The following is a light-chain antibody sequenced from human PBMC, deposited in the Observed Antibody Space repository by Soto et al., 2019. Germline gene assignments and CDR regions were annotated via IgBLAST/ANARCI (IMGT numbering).Light chain of an antibody. CDR1: QSISTW. J-gene: IGKJ1*01. CDR3: QQYNFFRT. V-gene: IGKV1-5*03. CDR2: HSS. Sequence: DVQMTQSPSSLSASIGDRVTITCRASQSISTWLAWYQQKPGQAPKLLITHSSTLQNGVPSRFIGRGSGTEFTLTSSSLQPDDFATYYCQQYNFFRTFGQGTKVEV.